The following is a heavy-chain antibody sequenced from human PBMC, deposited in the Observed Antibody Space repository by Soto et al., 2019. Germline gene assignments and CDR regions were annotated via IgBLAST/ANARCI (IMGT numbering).Heavy chain of an antibody. CDR3: ARMSYFYDKWYFDL. CDR2: VYYSGTT. V-gene: IGHV4-30-4*01. Sequence: PSETLSLTCTFSGASINNNDYYWSCIRQTPGKGLEWIGYVYYSGTTDYIPSLKSRLSMSIDKSQNQFTLKLNSVTAADTATYYCARMSYFYDKWYFDLWGRGTLVTVSS. CDR1: GASINNNDYY. D-gene: IGHD3-22*01. J-gene: IGHJ2*01.